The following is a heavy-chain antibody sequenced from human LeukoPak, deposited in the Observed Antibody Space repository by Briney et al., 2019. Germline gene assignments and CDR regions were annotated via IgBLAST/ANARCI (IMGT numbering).Heavy chain of an antibody. V-gene: IGHV1-69*05. CDR2: IIPIFGTA. CDR3: ARTPPDGYNRYYFDY. Sequence: SVKVSCKASGGTFSSYAISWVRQPPGQGLEWMGRIIPIFGTANYAQKFQGRVTITTDESTSTAYLELSSLRSEDTAVYYCARTPPDGYNRYYFDYWGQGTLVTVSS. D-gene: IGHD5-24*01. J-gene: IGHJ4*02. CDR1: GGTFSSYA.